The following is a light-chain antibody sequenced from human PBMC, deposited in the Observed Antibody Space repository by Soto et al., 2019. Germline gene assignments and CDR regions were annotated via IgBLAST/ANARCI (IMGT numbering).Light chain of an antibody. CDR2: DTS. CDR3: QQRRNWPPLT. J-gene: IGKJ4*01. CDR1: QSVDIY. Sequence: ETVLTQSPATLSLSPGDTATLSCRASQSVDIYLAWYQQKPGQPPRLLIYDTSNRATGIPARFSGSGSGTDFTLTIRSLEPEDFAVYYCQQRRNWPPLTFCGGTKVEIK. V-gene: IGKV3-11*01.